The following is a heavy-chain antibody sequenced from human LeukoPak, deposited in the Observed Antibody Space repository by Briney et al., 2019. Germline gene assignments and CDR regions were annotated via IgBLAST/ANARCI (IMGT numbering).Heavy chain of an antibody. D-gene: IGHD3-22*01. CDR1: GYTFTSYD. V-gene: IGHV1-8*01. J-gene: IGHJ4*02. Sequence: GASVKVPCKASGYTFTSYDINWVRQATGQGLEWMGWMNPNSGNTGYAQKFQGRVTMTRDTSTSTVYTELSSLRSEDTAVYYCASGGTYYDQVGFDYWGQGTLVTVSS. CDR3: ASGGTYYDQVGFDY. CDR2: MNPNSGNT.